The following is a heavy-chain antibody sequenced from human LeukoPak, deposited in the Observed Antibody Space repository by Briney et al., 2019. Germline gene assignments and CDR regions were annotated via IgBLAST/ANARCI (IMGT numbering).Heavy chain of an antibody. Sequence: PGGSLRLSCAASGFTFSDYYMSWIRQAPGKGLEWVSYISSSGSTIYYADSVKGRFTISRDNAKNSLYLQMNSLRAEDTAVYYCARAPPNYYYDYGMDVWGQGTTVTVSS. V-gene: IGHV3-11*01. CDR1: GFTFSDYY. CDR2: ISSSGSTI. J-gene: IGHJ6*02. CDR3: ARAPPNYYYDYGMDV.